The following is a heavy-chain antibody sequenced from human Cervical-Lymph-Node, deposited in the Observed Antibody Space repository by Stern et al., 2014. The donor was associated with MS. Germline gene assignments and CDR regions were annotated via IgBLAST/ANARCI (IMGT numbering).Heavy chain of an antibody. Sequence: VQLVESGGGLVQPGRSLRLSCAASGFSFDDYAMHWVRQAPGKGLEWVSAISWNSYTIDYADSVKGRFTVSRDNAKKSLYLQMNSLRPDDTALYYCAKSAYYGDYQFDSWGQGTLVTVSS. D-gene: IGHD4-17*01. V-gene: IGHV3-9*01. CDR1: GFSFDDYA. CDR2: ISWNSYTI. J-gene: IGHJ4*02. CDR3: AKSAYYGDYQFDS.